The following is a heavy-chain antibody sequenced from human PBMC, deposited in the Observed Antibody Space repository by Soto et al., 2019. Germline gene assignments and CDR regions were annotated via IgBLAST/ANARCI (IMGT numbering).Heavy chain of an antibody. CDR1: GFTFSSYA. J-gene: IGHJ6*02. V-gene: IGHV3-30-3*01. CDR2: ISYDGSNK. CDR3: AREDIAAAGTLGGMDV. D-gene: IGHD6-13*01. Sequence: PGGSLRLSCAASGFTFSSYAMHWVRQAPGKGLEWVAVISYDGSNKYYADSVKGRFTISRDNSKNTLYLQMNSLRAEDTAVYYCAREDIAAAGTLGGMDVWGQGTTVTVSS.